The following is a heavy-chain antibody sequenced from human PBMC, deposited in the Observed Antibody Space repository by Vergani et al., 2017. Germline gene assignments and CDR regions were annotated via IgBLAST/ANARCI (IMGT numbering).Heavy chain of an antibody. CDR1: GGSFSGYY. J-gene: IGHJ4*02. V-gene: IGHV4-34*01. D-gene: IGHD3-10*01. Sequence: QVQLQQWGAGLLKPSETLSLTCAVYGGSFSGYYWSWIRQPPGKGLEWIGEINHSGSTNYNPSLMSRVTISVDTSKNQFSLKLSSVTAADTAVYYCARVDRYIRSGHFDYWGQGTLVTVSS. CDR2: INHSGST. CDR3: ARVDRYIRSGHFDY.